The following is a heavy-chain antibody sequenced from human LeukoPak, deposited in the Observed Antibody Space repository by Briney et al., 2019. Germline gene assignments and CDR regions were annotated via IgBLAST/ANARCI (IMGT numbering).Heavy chain of an antibody. Sequence: GSSVKVSCKASGGTFSSYTISWVRQAPGQGLEWMGRIIPILGIANYAQKFQGRVTITADKSTSTAYMELSSLRSEDTAVYCCARDPLYDSSGYYYYYYGMDVWGQGTTVTVSS. V-gene: IGHV1-69*04. D-gene: IGHD3-22*01. CDR1: GGTFSSYT. CDR2: IIPILGIA. CDR3: ARDPLYDSSGYYYYYYGMDV. J-gene: IGHJ6*02.